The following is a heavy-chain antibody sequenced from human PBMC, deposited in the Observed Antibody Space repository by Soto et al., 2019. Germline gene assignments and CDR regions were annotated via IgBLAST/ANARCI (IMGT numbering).Heavy chain of an antibody. CDR2: ISSSSSYT. D-gene: IGHD6-13*01. V-gene: IGHV3-11*05. J-gene: IGHJ4*02. Sequence: QVQLVESGGGLVKHGGSLRLSCAASGFTFSDYYMSWIRQAPGKGLEWVSYISSSSSYTNYADSVNGRFTISIDNAKKSMYLQMNSLRAEDTAVYYCARDRGTGDIAADGSPPLWGQGTLVTVSS. CDR3: ARDRGTGDIAADGSPPL. CDR1: GFTFSDYY.